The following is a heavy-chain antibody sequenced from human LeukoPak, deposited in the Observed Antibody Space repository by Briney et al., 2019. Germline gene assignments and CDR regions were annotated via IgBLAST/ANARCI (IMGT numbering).Heavy chain of an antibody. D-gene: IGHD2-2*01. CDR1: GFTFSGYW. J-gene: IGHJ4*02. CDR3: ARGEVPAAEDY. CDR2: IKQDGSEK. Sequence: GGSLRLSCGASGFTFSGYWMAWVRQAPGKGLEWVAHIKQDGSEKYYLDSVKGRFTISRDNAKNSLYLQMNSLRAEDTAVYYCARGEVPAAEDYWGQGTLVTVSS. V-gene: IGHV3-7*05.